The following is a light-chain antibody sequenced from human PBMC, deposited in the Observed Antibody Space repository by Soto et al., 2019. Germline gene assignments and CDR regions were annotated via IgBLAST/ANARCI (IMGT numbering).Light chain of an antibody. CDR2: KAS. J-gene: IGKJ1*01. CDR3: QQYHGYPRT. CDR1: QTIGNY. Sequence: DIQMTQSPSTLSASVGDRVSITCRASQTIGNYLAWFQQTPGEAPKLLIYKASSLHGGVPSRFSGGGSGTEFTLTISGLQPDDFATYYCQQYHGYPRTFGPGTRVEI. V-gene: IGKV1-5*03.